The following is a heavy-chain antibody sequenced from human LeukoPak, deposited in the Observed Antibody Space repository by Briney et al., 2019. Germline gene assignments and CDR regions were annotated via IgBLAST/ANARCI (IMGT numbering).Heavy chain of an antibody. CDR2: ISYDGSNK. J-gene: IGHJ4*02. V-gene: IGHV3-30-3*01. CDR1: GFTFSSYA. CDR3: ARDLYGGNSFDY. Sequence: GRSLRLSCAASGFTFSSYAMHWVRQAPGKGLEWVAVISYDGSNKYYADSVKGRFTISRDNSKNTLYLQMNSLRAEGTAVYYCARDLYGGNSFDYWGQGTLVTVSS. D-gene: IGHD4-23*01.